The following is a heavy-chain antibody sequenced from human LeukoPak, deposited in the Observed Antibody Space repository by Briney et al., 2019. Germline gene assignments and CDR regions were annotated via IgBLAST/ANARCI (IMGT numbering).Heavy chain of an antibody. CDR1: GFAFDDYA. J-gene: IGHJ5*02. Sequence: GGSLRLSCTASGFAFDDYAMHWVRQAPGKGLEWVSGISLNNINIGYADSVKGRFTISRDNAKNSLYLQMNSLRTEDTALYYCARAIHVYQLLTMSGFGPWGQGTLVTVSS. D-gene: IGHD3-10*01. V-gene: IGHV3-9*01. CDR2: ISLNNINI. CDR3: ARAIHVYQLLTMSGFGP.